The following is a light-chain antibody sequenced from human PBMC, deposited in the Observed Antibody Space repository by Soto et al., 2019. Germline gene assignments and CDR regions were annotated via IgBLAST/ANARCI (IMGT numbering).Light chain of an antibody. V-gene: IGKV3-20*01. CDR1: QSVSRNS. CDR2: GAS. Sequence: EIVLTQSPGTLSLSPGERATLSCRASQSVSRNSLAWYQQQPGQAPRLLIYGASSRATDIPDRFSGSGSGTAFTLIVSRREPEDFAVYFCQQYGTSPPTFGPGTKVDIK. J-gene: IGKJ3*01. CDR3: QQYGTSPPT.